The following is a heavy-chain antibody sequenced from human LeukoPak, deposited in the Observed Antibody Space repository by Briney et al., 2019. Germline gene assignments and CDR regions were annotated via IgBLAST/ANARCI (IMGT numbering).Heavy chain of an antibody. V-gene: IGHV4-59*08. J-gene: IGHJ4*02. CDR2: IYYTWSG. CDR3: ASRIVTTGDFDF. Sequence: SETLSLTCTVSGGSLSSYYCSWIRQPPAKGLDLMGYIYYTWSGNYIPSLKSRVTITVDTTQNQFSLKMSSVTAADTAVYYSASRIVTTGDFDFWGQGTLVTVSS. CDR1: GGSLSSYY. D-gene: IGHD4-11*01.